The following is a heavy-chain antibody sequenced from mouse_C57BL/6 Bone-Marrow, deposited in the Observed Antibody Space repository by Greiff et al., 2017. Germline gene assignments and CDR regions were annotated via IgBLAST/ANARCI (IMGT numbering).Heavy chain of an antibody. D-gene: IGHD1-1*01. CDR2: IDPSDSYT. V-gene: IGHV1-69*01. CDR1: GYTFTSYW. J-gene: IGHJ1*03. CDR3: ARWINYYGSSYWYFDV. Sequence: QVQLQQPGAELVMPGASVKLSCKASGYTFTSYWMHWVKQRPGQGLEWIGEIDPSDSYTNYNQKFKGKSTLTVDKSSSTAYMQLSSLTSEDSAVYYCARWINYYGSSYWYFDVWGTGTTVTVSS.